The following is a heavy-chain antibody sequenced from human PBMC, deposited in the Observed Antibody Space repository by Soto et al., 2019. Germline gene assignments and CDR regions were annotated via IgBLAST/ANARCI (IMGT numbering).Heavy chain of an antibody. CDR1: GYTFTSYG. CDR2: IIPIFGTA. CDR3: AYKIVAGTEQFDY. J-gene: IGHJ4*02. V-gene: IGHV1-69*13. Sequence: GASVKVSCKASGYTFTSYGISWVRQAPGQGLEWMGGIIPIFGTANYAQKFQGRVTITADESTSTAYMELSSLRSEGTAVYYCAYKIVAGTEQFDYWGQGTLVTVSS. D-gene: IGHD5-12*01.